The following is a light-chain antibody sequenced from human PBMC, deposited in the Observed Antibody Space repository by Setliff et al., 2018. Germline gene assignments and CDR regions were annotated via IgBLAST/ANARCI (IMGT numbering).Light chain of an antibody. CDR2: DVS. V-gene: IGLV2-14*03. J-gene: IGLJ2*01. CDR3: SSYTNSRTVI. CDR1: NSDVGAYNY. Sequence: QSVLTQPASVSGSTGQSITISCTGTNSDVGAYNYVSWYQRHPGEAPKLLLYDVSNRPSGISHRFSGSKSGSTASLTISGLQAEDEADYFCSSYTNSRTVIFGGGTKVTVL.